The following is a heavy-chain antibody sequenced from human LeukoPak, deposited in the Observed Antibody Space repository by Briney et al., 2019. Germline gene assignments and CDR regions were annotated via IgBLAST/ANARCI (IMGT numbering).Heavy chain of an antibody. CDR2: IYYSGST. CDR1: GASLGSGSYY. Sequence: SETLSLTCTVSGASLGSGSYYWGWTRQPPGKGLEWIGTIYYSGSTYYNPSLKSRLTISIDTSKSQFSLRLNSVTAADTAVYHCARAKSGWYYFDYWGQGILVTVSS. V-gene: IGHV4-39*07. CDR3: ARAKSGWYYFDY. D-gene: IGHD6-19*01. J-gene: IGHJ4*02.